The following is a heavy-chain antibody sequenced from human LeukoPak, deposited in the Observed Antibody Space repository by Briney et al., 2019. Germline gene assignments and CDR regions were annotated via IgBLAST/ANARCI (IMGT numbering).Heavy chain of an antibody. V-gene: IGHV3-30*02. CDR3: AKDRVRRIDFWSGYLDY. D-gene: IGHD3-3*01. J-gene: IGHJ4*02. CDR2: IRYDGNDK. Sequence: GGSLRLSCAASGFTFSTYWMSWVRQAPGKGLEWVSFIRYDGNDKYYADSVKGRFTISRDNSKNTLYLQMNSLRPEDTAVYYCAKDRVRRIDFWSGYLDYWGQGTLVTVSS. CDR1: GFTFSTYW.